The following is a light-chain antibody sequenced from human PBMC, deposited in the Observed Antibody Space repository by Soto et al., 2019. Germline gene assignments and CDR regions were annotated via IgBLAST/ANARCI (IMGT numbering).Light chain of an antibody. CDR3: QHYNYWPWT. CDR2: GAS. CDR1: QSVSSN. J-gene: IGKJ2*02. Sequence: EIVMPQSPSPLSVSPAAIATLSCRASQSVSSNLAWYQQAPGQAPRLLIDGASTSATGIPARFSGSGPWTDSKLAISGLQTKDLALYYGQHYNYWPWTFSKGTKLEIK. V-gene: IGKV3-15*01.